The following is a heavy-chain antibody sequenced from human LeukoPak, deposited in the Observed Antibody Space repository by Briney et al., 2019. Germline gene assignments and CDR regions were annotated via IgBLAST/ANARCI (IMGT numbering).Heavy chain of an antibody. J-gene: IGHJ4*02. D-gene: IGHD5-24*01. V-gene: IGHV4-34*01. CDR3: ARTRWLQSGPHLY. CDR1: GGSFRGYY. Sequence: SDPLSLTCAVYGGSFRGYYWSWLRQSRGKGLEWMGEINHSGSTSYNPSLKSRLTISVDTPKNQFSLKLSSVTAADTAVYYCARTRWLQSGPHLYWGQGTLVTVSS. CDR2: INHSGST.